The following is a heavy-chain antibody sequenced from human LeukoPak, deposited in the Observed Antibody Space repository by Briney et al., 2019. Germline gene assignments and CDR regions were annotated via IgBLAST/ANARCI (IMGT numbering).Heavy chain of an antibody. J-gene: IGHJ5*02. CDR3: AREVVPAAIRDLRWFDP. V-gene: IGHV4-31*03. CDR1: GGSISSGGYY. Sequence: SETLSLTCTVSGGSISSGGYYWSWIRQHPGKGLEWIGYIYYSGSTYYNPSLKSRVTISVDTSKNQFSLKLSSATAADTAVYHCAREVVPAAIRDLRWFDPWGQGTLVTVSS. D-gene: IGHD2-2*01. CDR2: IYYSGST.